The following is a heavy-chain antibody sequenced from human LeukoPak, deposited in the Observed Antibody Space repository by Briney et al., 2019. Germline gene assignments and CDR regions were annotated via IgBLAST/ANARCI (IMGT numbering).Heavy chain of an antibody. Sequence: GGSLRLSCAASGFTFSDYYMSWIRQAPGQGLEWVSYISSRASTTYYADSVKGRFTISRDNANNSMYLQMNSLRAEDTALYYCAKGGSGYFADLWGQGTLVTVSS. D-gene: IGHD3-22*01. CDR3: AKGGSGYFADL. J-gene: IGHJ5*02. CDR1: GFTFSDYY. CDR2: ISSRASTT. V-gene: IGHV3-11*01.